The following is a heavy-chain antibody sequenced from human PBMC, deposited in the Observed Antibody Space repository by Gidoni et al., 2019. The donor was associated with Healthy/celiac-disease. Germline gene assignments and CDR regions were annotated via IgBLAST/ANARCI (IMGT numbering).Heavy chain of an antibody. Sequence: QLQLQESGPGLVKPSATLSLTCTVSGGSISRSSYYWGWIRQPPGKGLEWIGSIYYSGSTYYNPSLKSRVTISVDTSKNQFSLKLSSVTAADTAVYYWARRCITGTPWYYYYGMDVWGQGTTVTVSS. CDR1: GGSISRSSYY. V-gene: IGHV4-39*01. D-gene: IGHD1-20*01. CDR2: IYYSGST. CDR3: ARRCITGTPWYYYYGMDV. J-gene: IGHJ6*02.